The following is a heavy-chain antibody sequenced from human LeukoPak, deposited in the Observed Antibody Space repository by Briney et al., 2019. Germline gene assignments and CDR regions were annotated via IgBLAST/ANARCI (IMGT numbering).Heavy chain of an antibody. CDR3: AKEAAAGFDY. Sequence: GGSLRLSCAAPGFTFSSYNMNWVRQAPGKGLEWVAVISYDGSNKYYADSVKGRFTISRDNSKNTLYLQMNSLRAEDTAVYYCAKEAAAGFDYWGQGTLVTVSS. J-gene: IGHJ4*02. V-gene: IGHV3-30*18. D-gene: IGHD6-13*01. CDR1: GFTFSSYN. CDR2: ISYDGSNK.